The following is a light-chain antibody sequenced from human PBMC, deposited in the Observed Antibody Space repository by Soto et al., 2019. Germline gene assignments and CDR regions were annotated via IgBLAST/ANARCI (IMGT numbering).Light chain of an antibody. CDR2: GNM. CDR1: SSNIGAGYD. Sequence: QSVLTQPPPVSGAPGQRVTISCTGSSSNIGAGYDVQWYQQLPGTAPKLLIYGNMSRPSGVTDRFSGSKSGTSASLAITGLQAEDEADYYCHSYDSSLSAVVFGGGTKVTVL. V-gene: IGLV1-40*01. J-gene: IGLJ2*01. CDR3: HSYDSSLSAVV.